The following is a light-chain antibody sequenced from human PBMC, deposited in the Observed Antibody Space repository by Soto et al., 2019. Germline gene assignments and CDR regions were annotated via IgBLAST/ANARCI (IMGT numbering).Light chain of an antibody. CDR2: LEGRGSY. Sequence: QSVLTQSSSASASLGSSVKLTCTLSSGHSSYIIAWHQQQPGKAPRYLMKLEGRGSYNKGSGVPDRVSGSSSGADRYLTIYNLQFEDEADYYCETCDSNTHTVFGGGTKLTVL. V-gene: IGLV4-60*02. J-gene: IGLJ3*02. CDR3: ETCDSNTHTV. CDR1: SGHSSYI.